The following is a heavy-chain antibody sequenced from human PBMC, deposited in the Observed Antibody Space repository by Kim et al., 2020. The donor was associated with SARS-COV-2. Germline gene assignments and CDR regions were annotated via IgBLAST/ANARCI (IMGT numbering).Heavy chain of an antibody. D-gene: IGHD3-22*01. J-gene: IGHJ4*02. Sequence: STYKAHAVRGRFTISRDKSKNTQYLQMNSLRAEDTAVYYCYYDSSGYTDYWGQGTLVTVSS. CDR3: YYDSSGYTDY. CDR2: ST. V-gene: IGHV3-53*01.